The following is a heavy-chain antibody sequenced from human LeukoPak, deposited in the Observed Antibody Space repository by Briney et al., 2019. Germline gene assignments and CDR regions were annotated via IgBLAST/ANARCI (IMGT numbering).Heavy chain of an antibody. CDR1: GYTFTNYW. V-gene: IGHV5-51*01. CDR3: ARRSDFWSGYWFDY. Sequence: GESLKISCKGSGYTFTNYWLGWVRQTPGKGLEWMGIIYPGDSDTRYSPSFQGQVTISADKSISTAYLQWSNLKASDTAMYYCARRSDFWSGYWFDYWGQGTLVTVSS. J-gene: IGHJ4*02. D-gene: IGHD3-3*01. CDR2: IYPGDSDT.